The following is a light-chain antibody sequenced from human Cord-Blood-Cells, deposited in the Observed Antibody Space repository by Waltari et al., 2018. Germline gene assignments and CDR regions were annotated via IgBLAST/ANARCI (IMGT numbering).Light chain of an antibody. CDR2: AAS. J-gene: IGKJ3*01. V-gene: IGKV1-8*01. CDR3: QQYYSYPFT. Sequence: AIRMTQSPSSFSASTGDRVTITCRASQGISSYLAWYQQKPGKAPKLLIYAASTLQSGVPSRFSGSGSGXDFTLTIXCLQSEDFATYYCQQYYSYPFTFGPGTKVDIK. CDR1: QGISSY.